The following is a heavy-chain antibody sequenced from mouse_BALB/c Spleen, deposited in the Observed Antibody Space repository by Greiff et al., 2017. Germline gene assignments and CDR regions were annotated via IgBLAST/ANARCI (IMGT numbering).Heavy chain of an antibody. V-gene: IGHV1S34*01. CDR3: ARGGIITTATGAMDY. J-gene: IGHJ4*01. D-gene: IGHD1-2*01. CDR2: ISCYNGAT. Sequence: LVKTGASVKISCKASGYSFTGYYMPWVKQSHGKSLEWIGYISCYNGATSYNQKFKGKATFTVDTSSSTAYMQFNSLTSEDSAVYYCARGGIITTATGAMDYWGQGTSVTVSS. CDR1: GYSFTGYY.